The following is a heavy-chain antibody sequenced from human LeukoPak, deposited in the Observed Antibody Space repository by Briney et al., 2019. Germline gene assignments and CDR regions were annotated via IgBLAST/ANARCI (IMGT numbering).Heavy chain of an antibody. CDR3: AKDNDFWSGYHFDY. V-gene: IGHV3-23*01. CDR1: GFTFSSYA. J-gene: IGHJ4*01. Sequence: GGSLRLSCAASGFTFSSYAMSWVRQAPGKGLEWVSAISGSGGSTYYVDSVKGRFTISRDNSKNTLYLQMNSLRAEDTAVYYCAKDNDFWSGYHFDYWGQGTLVTVSS. CDR2: ISGSGGST. D-gene: IGHD3-3*01.